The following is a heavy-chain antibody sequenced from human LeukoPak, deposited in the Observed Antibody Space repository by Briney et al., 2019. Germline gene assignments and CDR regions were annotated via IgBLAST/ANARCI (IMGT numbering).Heavy chain of an antibody. CDR1: GGSISSYY. D-gene: IGHD1-26*01. CDR3: ARGGPAMGYFDY. V-gene: IGHV4-59*01. J-gene: IGHJ4*02. Sequence: SETLSFTCTVSGGSISSYYWSWIRQPPGKGLEWIGYIYYSGSTNYNPSLKSRVTISVDTSRNQFSLKLSSVTAADTAVYYCARGGPAMGYFDYWGQGTLVTVSS. CDR2: IYYSGST.